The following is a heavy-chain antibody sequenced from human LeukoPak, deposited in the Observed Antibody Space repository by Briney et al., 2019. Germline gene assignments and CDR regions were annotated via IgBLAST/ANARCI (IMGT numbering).Heavy chain of an antibody. CDR2: ISGSGGST. CDR3: AKERGYSYGYLDC. V-gene: IGHV3-23*01. J-gene: IGHJ4*02. D-gene: IGHD5-18*01. CDR1: GFTFSSYA. Sequence: GGSLRLSCAASGFTFSSYAMSWARQAPGKGLEWVSDISGSGGSTYYADSVKGRFTISRDNSNNTLYLQMNSLRAEDTALYYCAKERGYSYGYLDCWGQGTLVTVSS.